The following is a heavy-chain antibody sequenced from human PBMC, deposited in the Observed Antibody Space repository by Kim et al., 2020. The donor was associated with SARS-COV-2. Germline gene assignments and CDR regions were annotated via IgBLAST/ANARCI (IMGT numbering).Heavy chain of an antibody. D-gene: IGHD2-15*01. CDR2: INHSGST. J-gene: IGHJ4*02. V-gene: IGHV4-34*01. CDR3: ARGRWYREVDY. Sequence: SETLSLTCAVYGGSFSGYYWSWIRQPPVKGLEWIGEINHSGSTNYNPSLKSRVTISVDTSKNQFSLKLSSVTAADTAVYYCARGRWYREVDYWGQGTLVTVSS. CDR1: GGSFSGYY.